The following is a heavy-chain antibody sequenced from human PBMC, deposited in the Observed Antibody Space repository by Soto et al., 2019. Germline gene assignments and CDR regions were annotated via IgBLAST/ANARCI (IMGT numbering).Heavy chain of an antibody. V-gene: IGHV3-7*01. CDR2: IKQDGGGK. CDR1: GFTLRGYW. D-gene: IGHD2-2*01. Sequence: GGSLRLSCAVSGFTLRGYWMSWVRQAPGKGLEWVANIKQDGGGKYYVDSVKGRFTISRDNAKNSLYLQMNSLRAEDTAVYYCARGVVPIANDAFDVWGQGTMVTVSS. CDR3: ARGVVPIANDAFDV. J-gene: IGHJ3*01.